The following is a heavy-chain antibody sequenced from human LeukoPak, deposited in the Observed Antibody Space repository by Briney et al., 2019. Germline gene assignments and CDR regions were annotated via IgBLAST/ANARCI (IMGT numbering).Heavy chain of an antibody. CDR1: GFSFSTYG. CDR3: VREMDSDYPGSFDL. J-gene: IGHJ3*01. CDR2: IWYDGGNK. D-gene: IGHD3-16*01. Sequence: GGSLRLSCAASGFSFSTYGKHWVRQAPGKGLEWVAVIWYDGGNKYYADSVKGRFAISRDNSKDTLYLQMSGLRVEDTAVYFCVREMDSDYPGSFDLWGQGTRVTVSS. V-gene: IGHV3-33*01.